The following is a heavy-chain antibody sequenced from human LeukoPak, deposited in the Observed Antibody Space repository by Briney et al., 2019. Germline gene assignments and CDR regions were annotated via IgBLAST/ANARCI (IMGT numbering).Heavy chain of an antibody. Sequence: SETLSLTCTVSGGSISSSSYYWGWIRQPPGKGLEWIGSIYYSGSTYYNPSLKSRVTISVDTSKNQFSLKLSSVTAADTAVYYCARSGVRYGELDTDYWGQGTLVTVSS. CDR2: IYYSGST. D-gene: IGHD1-26*01. V-gene: IGHV4-39*01. CDR1: GGSISSSSYY. CDR3: ARSGVRYGELDTDY. J-gene: IGHJ4*02.